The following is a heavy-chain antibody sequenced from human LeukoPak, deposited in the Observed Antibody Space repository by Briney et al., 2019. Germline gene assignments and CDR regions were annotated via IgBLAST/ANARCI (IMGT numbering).Heavy chain of an antibody. Sequence: KTGGSLRLSCAASGFTFSSCSMNWVRQAPGKGLEWVSSISGSSRHIYYEDSVRGRFTISRDNAKNSLYLVMNSLRVDDTAVYYCARDLGLVLVPAVGPFDNWGQGTLVTVSS. CDR3: ARDLGLVLVPAVGPFDN. CDR2: ISGSSRHI. V-gene: IGHV3-21*06. CDR1: GFTFSSCS. D-gene: IGHD2-2*01. J-gene: IGHJ4*02.